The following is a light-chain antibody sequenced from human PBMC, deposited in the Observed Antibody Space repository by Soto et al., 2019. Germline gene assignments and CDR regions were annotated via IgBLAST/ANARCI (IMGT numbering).Light chain of an antibody. CDR1: QSVLYSSNNKNY. CDR3: QQYYTTPWT. J-gene: IGKJ1*01. V-gene: IGKV4-1*01. CDR2: WAS. Sequence: DLLLIHSPDSLSVSLGARATINCKSSQSVLYSSNNKNYLAWYQQKPGQPPKALIYWASTRESGVPDRFSGSGSGTDFTLTISSLQAEDVAVYYCQQYYTTPWTFGQGTKVDI.